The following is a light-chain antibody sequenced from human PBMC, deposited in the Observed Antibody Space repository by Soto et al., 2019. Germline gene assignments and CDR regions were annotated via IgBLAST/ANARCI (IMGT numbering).Light chain of an antibody. J-gene: IGLJ1*01. Sequence: QSALTQPASVSGSPGQSITISCTGTSSDVGGYTFVSWYQQHPGKAPKLMIHDVSNRPSGVSNRFSGSKSGNTASLTISGLQAEYEADYYCSSYTRSSTHVFGTGNKVTVL. CDR2: DVS. V-gene: IGLV2-14*01. CDR3: SSYTRSSTHV. CDR1: SSDVGGYTF.